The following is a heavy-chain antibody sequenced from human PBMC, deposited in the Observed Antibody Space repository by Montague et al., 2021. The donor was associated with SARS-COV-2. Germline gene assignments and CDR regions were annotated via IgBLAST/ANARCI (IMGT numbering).Heavy chain of an antibody. CDR1: GFTFSNYE. CDR3: ARGGGRYNWNYEGGFDL. V-gene: IGHV3-11*06. J-gene: IGHJ2*01. Sequence: SLRLSCAASGFTFSNYEMNWVRQAPGKGPEWVSDISSSSTYTSSADSVKGRFTISRDNAKNSLYLHLNSLRAEDTAVYYCARGGGRYNWNYEGGFDLWGRGTLVTVSS. D-gene: IGHD1-7*01. CDR2: ISSSSTYT.